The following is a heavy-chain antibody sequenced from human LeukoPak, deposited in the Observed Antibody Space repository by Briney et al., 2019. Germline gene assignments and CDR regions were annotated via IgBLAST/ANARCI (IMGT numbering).Heavy chain of an antibody. Sequence: GGSLRLSCAASGFTFSSHVMSWVRQAPGKGLEWVSDISASGDTTYYADSVKGRFTISRDNSKNTLDLQMNSLRAEDTAVYYCARARPFYDYVWGISTWGQGTLVTVSS. CDR3: ARARPFYDYVWGIST. CDR2: ISASGDTT. CDR1: GFTFSSHV. V-gene: IGHV3-23*01. J-gene: IGHJ5*02. D-gene: IGHD3-16*01.